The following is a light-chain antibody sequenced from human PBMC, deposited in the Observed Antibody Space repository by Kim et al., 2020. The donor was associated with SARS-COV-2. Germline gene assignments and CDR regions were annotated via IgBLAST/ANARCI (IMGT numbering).Light chain of an antibody. CDR3: SSYAGTISWV. CDR2: DVS. J-gene: IGLJ3*02. Sequence: QSASVSGAPGQSITISCTGTSSDIGGYNYVSWLQQHPGKAPKLVIYDVSERPSGVSNRFSGSKSGTTASLTISGLQADDEADYYCSSYAGTISWVFGGGTQLTVL. CDR1: SSDIGGYNY. V-gene: IGLV2-14*03.